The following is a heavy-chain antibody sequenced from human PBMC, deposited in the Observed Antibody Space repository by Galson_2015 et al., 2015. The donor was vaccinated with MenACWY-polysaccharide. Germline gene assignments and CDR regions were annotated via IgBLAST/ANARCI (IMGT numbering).Heavy chain of an antibody. Sequence: SLRLSCAASGFTFSDYDMNWVRQAPGKGLEWISYISSSTNTMYYIDSVKGRFTISRDNAKNSLYLQMNSLRADDTAVYYCAAGGYLTYWGQGTLVTVSS. CDR2: ISSSTNTM. CDR3: AAGGYLTY. J-gene: IGHJ4*02. D-gene: IGHD2-2*01. CDR1: GFTFSDYD. V-gene: IGHV3-11*01.